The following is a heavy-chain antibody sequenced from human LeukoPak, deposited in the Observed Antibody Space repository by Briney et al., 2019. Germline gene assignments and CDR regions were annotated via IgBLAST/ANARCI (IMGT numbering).Heavy chain of an antibody. CDR3: ARDMLLGFGD. J-gene: IGHJ3*01. CDR1: GFTFSTYD. CDR2: MRTNGGSM. Sequence: PGGSLRLSCAASGFTFSTYDMHWVRQAPGKGLEWVSYMRTNGGSMYYADSVKGRFTISRDNAKNTLYLQMNSLRSEDTAVYYCARDMLLGFGDRGQGTRVTVSS. V-gene: IGHV3-48*03. D-gene: IGHD3-10*01.